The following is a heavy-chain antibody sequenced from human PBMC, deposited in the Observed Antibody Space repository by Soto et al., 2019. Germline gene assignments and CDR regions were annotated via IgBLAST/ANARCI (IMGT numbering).Heavy chain of an antibody. J-gene: IGHJ6*02. D-gene: IGHD2-2*01. Sequence: PSETLSLTCAVSGGSISGSNWWSWVRQPPGKGLEWIGEIYHSGSTNYNPSLKSRVTISVDKSKNQFSLKLSSVAAADTAVYYYARVVGSYYYCTHVLGQATPVNVS. CDR1: GGSISGSNW. CDR2: IYHSGST. V-gene: IGHV4-4*02. CDR3: ARVVGSYYYCTHV.